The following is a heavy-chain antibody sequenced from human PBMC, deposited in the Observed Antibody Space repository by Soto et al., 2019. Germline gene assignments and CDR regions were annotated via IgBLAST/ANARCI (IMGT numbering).Heavy chain of an antibody. CDR2: ISAYNGNT. J-gene: IGHJ4*02. Sequence: QVQLVQSGAEGKKPGASVKVSCKASGYTFTSYGISWVRQAPGQGLEWMGWISAYNGNTNYAQKLQGRVTMTTDTSTSTAYMELRSLRSDDTAVYYCARVYRITMVRGELSEYWGQGTLVTVSS. D-gene: IGHD3-10*01. CDR1: GYTFTSYG. CDR3: ARVYRITMVRGELSEY. V-gene: IGHV1-18*01.